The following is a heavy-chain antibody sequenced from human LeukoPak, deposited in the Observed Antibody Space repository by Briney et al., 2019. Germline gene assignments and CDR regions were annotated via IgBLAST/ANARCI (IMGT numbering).Heavy chain of an antibody. CDR2: FHSGGST. J-gene: IGHJ4*02. V-gene: IGHV3-66*01. D-gene: IGHD4-11*01. CDR1: GFTVSSNY. Sequence: GGSLTLSCAASGFTVSSNYMNWVRQAPGKGLEWVSVFHSGGSTYYADSVKGRFTISRDNSKNTLYLQMNSLRAEDTAVYYCARGQYYYVSWGQGTLVTVSS. CDR3: ARGQYYYVS.